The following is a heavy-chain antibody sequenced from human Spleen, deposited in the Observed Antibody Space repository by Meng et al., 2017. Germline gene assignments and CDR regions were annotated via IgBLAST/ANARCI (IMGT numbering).Heavy chain of an antibody. CDR2: IYTSGST. D-gene: IGHD3-10*01. CDR1: GGSISSYY. J-gene: IGHJ6*02. Sequence: SETLSLTCTVSGGSISSYYWSWIRQPAGKGLEWIGRIYTSGSTNYNPSLKSRVTMSVDTSKNQFSLKLSSVTAADTAAYYCARDIRAYYYGSGSLLYGMDVWGQGTTVTVSS. V-gene: IGHV4-4*07. CDR3: ARDIRAYYYGSGSLLYGMDV.